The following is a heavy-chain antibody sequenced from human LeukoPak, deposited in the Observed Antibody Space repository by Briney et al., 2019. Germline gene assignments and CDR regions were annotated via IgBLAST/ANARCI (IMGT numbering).Heavy chain of an antibody. Sequence: KPGGSLRLSCAASGFTFSSYSMNWVRQAPGKGLEWVSSISSSSSYIYYADSVKGRFTISRDNAKNSLYLQMNSLRAEDTAVYYCARSSRWYYAFDIWGQGTMVTVSS. J-gene: IGHJ3*02. CDR1: GFTFSSYS. V-gene: IGHV3-21*01. D-gene: IGHD6-19*01. CDR3: ARSSRWYYAFDI. CDR2: ISSSSSYI.